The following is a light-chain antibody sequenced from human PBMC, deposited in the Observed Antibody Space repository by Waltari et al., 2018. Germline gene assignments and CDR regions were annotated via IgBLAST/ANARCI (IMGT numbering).Light chain of an antibody. CDR2: DVS. Sequence: HSALTTTAPVSVSPGQSITISCTGTSSDLGTDNYVSVYQHHPGKAPKLLIFDVSQRPSGVSDRFSGSKSGNTTSLTISVLGAEDEADYYCTSYISSDTLELFGGGTSLTVL. CDR1: SSDLGTDNY. CDR3: TSYISSDTLEL. J-gene: IGLJ2*01. V-gene: IGLV2-14*03.